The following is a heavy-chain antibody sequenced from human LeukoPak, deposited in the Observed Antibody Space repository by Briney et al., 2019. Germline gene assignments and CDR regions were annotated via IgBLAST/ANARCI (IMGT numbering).Heavy chain of an antibody. CDR2: IKQDGSEK. CDR1: GFTFSSYW. V-gene: IGHV3-7*01. J-gene: IGHJ4*02. Sequence: GGSLRLPCAASGFTFSSYWTSWVRQAPGRGLEWVANIKQDGSEKYYVDSVKGRFTISRDNAKNSLYLQMNSLRAEDTAVYYCARDPSGYGDYWGQGTLVTVSS. D-gene: IGHD5-12*01. CDR3: ARDPSGYGDY.